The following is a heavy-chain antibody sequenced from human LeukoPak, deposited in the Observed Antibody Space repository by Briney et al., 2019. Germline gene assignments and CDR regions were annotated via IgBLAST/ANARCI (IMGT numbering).Heavy chain of an antibody. CDR2: INPNSGGA. CDR3: ARDQGTTSGYYYYYGMEV. CDR1: GYTFTGYY. Sequence: EASVKVSCKASGYTFTGYYMHWVRQAPGQGLEWMGWINPNSGGANYAQKFQGRVTMTRDTSISTAYMELSRLRSDDTAVYYCARDQGTTSGYYYYYGMEVWGQGTTVTVSS. J-gene: IGHJ6*02. D-gene: IGHD4-17*01. V-gene: IGHV1-2*02.